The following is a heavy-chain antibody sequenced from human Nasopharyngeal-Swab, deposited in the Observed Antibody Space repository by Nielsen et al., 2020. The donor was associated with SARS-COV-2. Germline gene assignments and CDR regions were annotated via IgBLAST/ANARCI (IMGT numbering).Heavy chain of an antibody. CDR3: ARDAGHWDFGY. Sequence: GESLKISCAASGFTFSSYAMHWVGQAPGKGLEWVAVISYDGSNKYYADSVKGRFTISRDNSKNTLYLQMNSLRAEDTAVYYCARDAGHWDFGYWGQGTLVTVSS. CDR1: GFTFSSYA. CDR2: ISYDGSNK. V-gene: IGHV3-30*04. J-gene: IGHJ4*02. D-gene: IGHD1-26*01.